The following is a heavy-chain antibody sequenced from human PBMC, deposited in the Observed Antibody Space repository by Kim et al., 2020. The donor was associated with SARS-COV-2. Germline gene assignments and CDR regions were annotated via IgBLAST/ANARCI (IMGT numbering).Heavy chain of an antibody. CDR1: GFTFSSYG. Sequence: GGSLRLSCAASGFTFSSYGMHWVRQAPGRGLEWVALISYDGSNQFYADSVKGRFTISRDNSRNTQYLQMNSLRAEDTALYYCAKGIEIAAGRANYYHYGLDVWGQGTTVTVS. V-gene: IGHV3-30*18. CDR3: AKGIEIAAGRANYYHYGLDV. D-gene: IGHD6-6*01. J-gene: IGHJ6*02. CDR2: ISYDGSNQ.